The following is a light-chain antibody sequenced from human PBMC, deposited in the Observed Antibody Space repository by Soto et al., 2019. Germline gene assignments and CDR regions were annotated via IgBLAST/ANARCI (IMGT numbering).Light chain of an antibody. CDR3: QKYNSAPYT. CDR2: AAS. J-gene: IGKJ2*01. V-gene: IGKV1-27*01. CDR1: QAIRNY. Sequence: DIQMIQSPSSLSASVGDRVTITCRASQAIRNYLAWYQQKPGKVPKLLIYAASTLQSGVPSRFSGSGSGTDFTLTISGLLPEDVATYYCQKYNSAPYTFGQGTKLEVK.